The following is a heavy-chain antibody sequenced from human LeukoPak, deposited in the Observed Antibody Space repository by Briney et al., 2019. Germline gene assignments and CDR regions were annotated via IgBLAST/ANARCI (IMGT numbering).Heavy chain of an antibody. CDR3: ARSPHGYSSSRYFDY. V-gene: IGHV4-59*12. CDR2: IYYTGGT. Sequence: SETPSLTCTVSGVSITGSYWSWVRQPPGKGLEWIGYIYYTGGTYDNPSLKSRVTISVDASKNQFSLKLSSVTAADTAVYYCARSPHGYSSSRYFDYWGQGTLVTVSS. D-gene: IGHD6-13*01. CDR1: GVSITGSY. J-gene: IGHJ4*02.